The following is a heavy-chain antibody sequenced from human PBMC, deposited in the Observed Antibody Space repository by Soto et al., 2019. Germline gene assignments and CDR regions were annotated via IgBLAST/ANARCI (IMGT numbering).Heavy chain of an antibody. CDR3: TRHVSSGWFDP. D-gene: IGHD6-6*01. CDR2: IRSKANSYAT. Sequence: VGSLRLSCAASWFTFSGSAMHWVRQASGKGLEWVGRIRSKANSYATAYAASVKGRFTISRDDSKSTAYLQMNSLKTEDTAVYYCTRHVSSGWFDPWGQGTLVTVSS. CDR1: WFTFSGSA. J-gene: IGHJ5*02. V-gene: IGHV3-73*01.